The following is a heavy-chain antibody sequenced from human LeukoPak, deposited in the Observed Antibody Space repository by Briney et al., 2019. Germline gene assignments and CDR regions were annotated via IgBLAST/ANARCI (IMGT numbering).Heavy chain of an antibody. J-gene: IGHJ4*02. V-gene: IGHV1-2*02. D-gene: IGHD3-3*01. CDR1: GYTFTGYY. Sequence: GASVKVSCKASGYTFTGYYMHWVRQAPGQGLEWMGWINPNSGGTNYAQKFQGRVTMTRDTSISTAYMELSRLRSDDTAVYYCARVDDFWGGYYQPYYFDYWGQGTLVTVSS. CDR2: INPNSGGT. CDR3: ARVDDFWGGYYQPYYFDY.